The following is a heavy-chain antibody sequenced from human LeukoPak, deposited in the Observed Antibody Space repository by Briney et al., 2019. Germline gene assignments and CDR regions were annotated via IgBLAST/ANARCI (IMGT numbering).Heavy chain of an antibody. J-gene: IGHJ4*02. CDR2: SRNKADSYTT. CDR3: TRHFFSE. CDR1: GFTFTDYY. Sequence: GGSLRLSCAASGFTFTDYYMDWVRQAPGKGLEWVGRSRNKADSYTTYYAASVKGRFTISRDDSKNSLYLQMNSLKAEDTAVYYCTRHFFSEWGQGTLVTVSS. V-gene: IGHV3-72*01. D-gene: IGHD3-3*02.